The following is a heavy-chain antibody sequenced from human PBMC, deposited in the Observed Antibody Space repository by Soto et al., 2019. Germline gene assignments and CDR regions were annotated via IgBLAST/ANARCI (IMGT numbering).Heavy chain of an antibody. V-gene: IGHV1-69*13. CDR3: VRVVAIPGYPDH. J-gene: IGHJ4*02. CDR2: IVPIVGTT. CDR1: GGTFSSYA. Sequence: GASVKVSCKTSGGTFSSYAISWVRQAPGQGLEWMGGIVPIVGTTTYAQKFHGRVTITADEATSTAYMQLSRLRSDDTAVYYCVRVVAIPGYPDHWGQGTLVTVSS. D-gene: IGHD5-12*01.